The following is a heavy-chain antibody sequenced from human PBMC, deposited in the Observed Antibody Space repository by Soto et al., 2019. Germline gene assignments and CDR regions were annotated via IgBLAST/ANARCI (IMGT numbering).Heavy chain of an antibody. Sequence: EVQLVESGGGLVQPGGSLRLSCAASGFTVSSNYMSWVRQAPGKGLEWVSVIYSGGSTYYADSVKGRFTISRDNSKNTLYLQMNSLRAEDTAVYYCARDRGSSGYLRSFDYWCQGPLVTVSA. CDR2: IYSGGST. CDR3: ARDRGSSGYLRSFDY. J-gene: IGHJ4*02. CDR1: GFTVSSNY. V-gene: IGHV3-66*01. D-gene: IGHD5-12*01.